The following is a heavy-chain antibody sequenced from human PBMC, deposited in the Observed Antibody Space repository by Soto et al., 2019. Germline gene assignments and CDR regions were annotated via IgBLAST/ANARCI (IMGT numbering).Heavy chain of an antibody. V-gene: IGHV5-10-1*01. D-gene: IGHD2-2*01. J-gene: IGHJ6*04. Sequence: GESLKISCKGSGYSFTTYWINWVRQMPGKGLEWMGRIDPSGSYINYSPSFQGHVTISADKSISTAYLQWSSLKASDTAMYYCARHCSRTSCLYYYGMDVWGKGTTVTVS. CDR3: ARHCSRTSCLYYYGMDV. CDR1: GYSFTTYW. CDR2: IDPSGSYI.